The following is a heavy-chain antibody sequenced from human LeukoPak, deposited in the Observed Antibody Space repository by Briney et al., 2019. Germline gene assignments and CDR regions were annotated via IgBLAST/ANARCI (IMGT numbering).Heavy chain of an antibody. Sequence: GASVKVSCKASGYTFTSFGVTWVRQAPGQGLEWMGWISVHNGNTNYAQKLQGRVTMTTDTSTSTTYMELRSLRSDDTAVYYCARGHNAFDIWGQGTMVTVSS. CDR1: GYTFTSFG. D-gene: IGHD2-21*01. V-gene: IGHV1-18*01. CDR3: ARGHNAFDI. CDR2: ISVHNGNT. J-gene: IGHJ3*02.